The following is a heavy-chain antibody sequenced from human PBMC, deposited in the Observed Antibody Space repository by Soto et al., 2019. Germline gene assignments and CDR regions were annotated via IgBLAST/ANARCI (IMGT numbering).Heavy chain of an antibody. Sequence: SETLSLTCTVSGGSISSGDYYWSWIRQPPGKGLEWIGYIYYSGSTYYNPSLKSRVTISVDTSRNQFSLKLSSVTAADTAVYYCARAGWALAVHSYGFILDYWGQGTLVTVSS. J-gene: IGHJ4*02. CDR2: IYYSGST. V-gene: IGHV4-30-4*01. CDR1: GGSISSGDYY. CDR3: ARAGWALAVHSYGFILDY. D-gene: IGHD5-18*01.